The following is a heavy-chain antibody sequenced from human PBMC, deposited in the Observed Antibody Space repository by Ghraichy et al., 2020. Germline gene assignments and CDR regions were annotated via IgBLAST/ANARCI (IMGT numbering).Heavy chain of an antibody. D-gene: IGHD6-19*01. CDR2: IYYSGST. J-gene: IGHJ4*02. Sequence: ESLNISCTVSGGSINSFYWSWIRQPPGKELEWIGYIYYSGSTTYNPSLRSRVTISVDTSKNQFSLKLSSVTAADTAVYYCARATQQWLVDYFDYWGQGTLVTVSS. CDR3: ARATQQWLVDYFDY. V-gene: IGHV4-59*01. CDR1: GGSINSFY.